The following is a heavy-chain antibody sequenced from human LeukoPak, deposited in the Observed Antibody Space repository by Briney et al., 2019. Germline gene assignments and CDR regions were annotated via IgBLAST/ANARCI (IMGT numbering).Heavy chain of an antibody. CDR3: ARNSYSDYFDY. J-gene: IGHJ4*02. CDR2: ITSSGDTT. CDR1: GFTFRNYE. Sequence: GGSLRLSCAASGFTFRNYEMNCVRQAPGKGLEWVSYITSSGDTTFYADSVKGRFTISRDNAKNSLYLQMNSLRAEDTAVYYCARNSYSDYFDYWGQGTLVTVSS. V-gene: IGHV3-48*03. D-gene: IGHD4-11*01.